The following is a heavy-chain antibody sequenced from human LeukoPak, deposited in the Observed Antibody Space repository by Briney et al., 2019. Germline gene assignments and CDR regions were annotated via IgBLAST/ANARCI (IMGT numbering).Heavy chain of an antibody. Sequence: TSETLSLTCAVSGVSVSSNNWWTWVRQPPGKGLEWIGEIHYSGDIKYTPSLKTRVTLSIDTSRNHLSLNLNSVTVADTAVYYCATRDETRTRMFPPDSWGQGTRVTVSS. CDR1: GVSVSSNNW. J-gene: IGHJ4*02. CDR2: IHYSGDI. CDR3: ATRDETRTRMFPPDS. V-gene: IGHV4-4*02. D-gene: IGHD1-1*01.